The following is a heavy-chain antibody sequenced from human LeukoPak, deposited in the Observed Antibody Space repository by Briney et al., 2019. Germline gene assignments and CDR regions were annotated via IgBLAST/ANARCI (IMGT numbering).Heavy chain of an antibody. D-gene: IGHD6-13*01. CDR1: GFTFDDYG. CDR3: ARGGSSSWQYYFDY. J-gene: IGHJ4*02. CDR2: INWNGGST. Sequence: GGSLRLSCAASGFTFDDYGMSWVRQAPGKGLEWVSGINWNGGSTGYADSVKGRFTISRDNAKNSLYLQMNSLRAEDTALYYCARGGSSSWQYYFDYWGQGTLVTVSS. V-gene: IGHV3-20*04.